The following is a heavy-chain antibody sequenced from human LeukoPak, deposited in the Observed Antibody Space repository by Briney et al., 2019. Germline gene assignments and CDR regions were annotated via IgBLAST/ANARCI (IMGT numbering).Heavy chain of an antibody. CDR2: INAGNGNT. Sequence: GASVKVSCKASGYTFTSYAMHWVRQAPGQRLEWMGWINAGNGNTKYSQKFQGRVTITRDTSASIAYMELSSLRSEDTAVYYCARGWELLNFDYWGQGTLVTVSS. CDR3: ARGWELLNFDY. J-gene: IGHJ4*02. CDR1: GYTFTSYA. D-gene: IGHD1-26*01. V-gene: IGHV1-3*01.